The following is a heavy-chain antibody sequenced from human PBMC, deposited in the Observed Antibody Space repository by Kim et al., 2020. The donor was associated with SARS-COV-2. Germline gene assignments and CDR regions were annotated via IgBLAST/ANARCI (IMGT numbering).Heavy chain of an antibody. V-gene: IGHV4-59*01. CDR3: ARRSCSGGSCYYDY. J-gene: IGHJ4*02. Sequence: SPSRKSRVTISVDTSKNQFSLKLSSVTAADTAVYYCARRSCSGGSCYYDYWGQGTLVTVSS. D-gene: IGHD2-15*01.